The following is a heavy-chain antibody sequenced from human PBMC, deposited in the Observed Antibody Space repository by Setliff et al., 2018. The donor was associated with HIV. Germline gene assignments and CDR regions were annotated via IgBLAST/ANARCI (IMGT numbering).Heavy chain of an antibody. CDR1: GGSFSGYY. D-gene: IGHD5-12*01. V-gene: IGHV4-34*01. CDR2: INQRGCI. Sequence: PSETLSLTCAVSGGSFSGYYWSWIRQPPGKGLEWIGEINQRGCINYNPSLKSRFTISIDTFKNQFSMKLYSVTAADTAVYYCATASGYDLFMGAFDIWGQGTMVTVSS. J-gene: IGHJ3*02. CDR3: ATASGYDLFMGAFDI.